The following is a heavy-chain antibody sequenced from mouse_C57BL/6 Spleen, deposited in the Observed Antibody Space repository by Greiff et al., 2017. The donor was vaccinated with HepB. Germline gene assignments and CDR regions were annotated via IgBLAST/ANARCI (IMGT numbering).Heavy chain of an antibody. CDR3: ARVPDYDEGPHWYFDV. J-gene: IGHJ1*03. Sequence: VQLKESGPVLVKPGASVKMSCKASGYTFTDYYMNWVKQSHGKSLEWIGVINPYNGGTSYNQKFKGKATLTVDKSSSTAYMELNSLTSEDSAVYYCARVPDYDEGPHWYFDVWGTGTTVTVSS. V-gene: IGHV1-19*01. CDR2: INPYNGGT. D-gene: IGHD2-4*01. CDR1: GYTFTDYY.